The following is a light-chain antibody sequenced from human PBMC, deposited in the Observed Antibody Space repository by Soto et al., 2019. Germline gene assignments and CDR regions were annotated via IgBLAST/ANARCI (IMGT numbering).Light chain of an antibody. CDR2: AAS. CDR1: QGISNY. Sequence: DIQMTQSPSSLSASVEDRVTITCRASQGISNYLAWYQQKPGKVPKLLIFAASTLQSGVPSRFSGSGSGTDCTLTIMSLQPEDVATYYFQNYNSAPLTFGPGTKVDI. CDR3: QNYNSAPLT. V-gene: IGKV1-27*01. J-gene: IGKJ3*01.